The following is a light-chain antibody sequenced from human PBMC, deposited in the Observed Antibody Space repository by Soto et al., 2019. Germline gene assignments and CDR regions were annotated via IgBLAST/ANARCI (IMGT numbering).Light chain of an antibody. CDR1: QDVDKW. Sequence: IVMSQSPSSLSASVGDTVTITFRASQDVDKWLAWYQQKPGKAPKLLIYKSSTLNGGVPSRFSAIGSGTEYSLTISGLQPDDVATYYCQQYSSYWTFGQGTMVEIK. CDR2: KSS. V-gene: IGKV1-5*03. J-gene: IGKJ1*01. CDR3: QQYSSYWT.